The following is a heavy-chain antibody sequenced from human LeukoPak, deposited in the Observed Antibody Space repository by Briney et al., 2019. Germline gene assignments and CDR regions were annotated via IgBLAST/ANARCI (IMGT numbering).Heavy chain of an antibody. J-gene: IGHJ3*02. Sequence: GGSLRLSCAASGFILDDYAMHWVRQAPGKGLEWVSLISGDGGSTYYADSVKGRFTISRDNSKNSLYLQMNSLRTEDTALYYCAKAKERYCSGGSCVKTAAFDIWGQGTMVTVSS. D-gene: IGHD2-15*01. CDR3: AKAKERYCSGGSCVKTAAFDI. V-gene: IGHV3-43*02. CDR2: ISGDGGST. CDR1: GFILDDYA.